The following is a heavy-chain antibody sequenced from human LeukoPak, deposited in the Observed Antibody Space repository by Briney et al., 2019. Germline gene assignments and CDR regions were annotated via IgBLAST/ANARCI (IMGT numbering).Heavy chain of an antibody. Sequence: SETLSLTCTVSGGSISSGGYYWSWIRQHPGKGLEWIGYIYYSGSTYYNPSLKSRVTISEDTSKNQFSLKLSSVTAADTAVYYCARHRSYYDSSGYSDYYYMDVWGKGTTVTVSS. CDR1: GGSISSGGYY. CDR2: IYYSGST. V-gene: IGHV4-31*03. D-gene: IGHD3-22*01. CDR3: ARHRSYYDSSGYSDYYYMDV. J-gene: IGHJ6*03.